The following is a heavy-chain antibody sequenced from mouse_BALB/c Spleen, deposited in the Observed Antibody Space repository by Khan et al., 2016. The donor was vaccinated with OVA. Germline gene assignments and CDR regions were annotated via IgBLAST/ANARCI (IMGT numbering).Heavy chain of an antibody. V-gene: IGHV3-1*02. CDR2: IHYSGST. D-gene: IGHD2-1*01. J-gene: IGHJ4*01. CDR3: ARSYGNYYAMDY. Sequence: EVKLLESGPDLVKPSQSLSLTCTVTGYSITSGYSWHWIRQFPGNKLEWMGYIHYSGSTNYNPSLKSLISITRDPSKNQFFLQLNSVTTEDTATYYCARSYGNYYAMDYWGQGTSVTVSS. CDR1: GYSITSGYS.